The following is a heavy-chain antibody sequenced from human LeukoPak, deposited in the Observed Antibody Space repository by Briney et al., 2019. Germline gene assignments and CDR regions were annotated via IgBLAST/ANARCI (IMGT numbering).Heavy chain of an antibody. CDR3: ARHFGTGYYELDY. D-gene: IGHD3-22*01. CDR2: IYYSGST. Sequence: SETLSLTCTVSGGSISSYYWSWIRQPPGKGLEWIGYIYYSGSTNYNPSLKSRVTISVDTSKNQFSLKLSSVTAADTAVYYCARHFGTGYYELDYWGQGTLVTVSS. CDR1: GGSISSYY. J-gene: IGHJ4*02. V-gene: IGHV4-59*08.